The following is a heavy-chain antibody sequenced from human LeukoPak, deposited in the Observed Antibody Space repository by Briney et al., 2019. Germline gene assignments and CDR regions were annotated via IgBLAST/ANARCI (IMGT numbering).Heavy chain of an antibody. V-gene: IGHV4-39*02. D-gene: IGHD4-17*01. CDR1: GGSVSSSDSY. J-gene: IGHJ6*03. Sequence: PSETLSLTCTVSGGSVSSSDSYWGWIRQPPGKGLEWIGNIDSSGSPHYTPVLKSRVTISVDTSKSHFSLQLSSVTAADTAVYYCARLIDYGGYYFYYYMDVGGKGTTVTVSS. CDR3: ARLIDYGGYYFYYYMDV. CDR2: IDSSGSP.